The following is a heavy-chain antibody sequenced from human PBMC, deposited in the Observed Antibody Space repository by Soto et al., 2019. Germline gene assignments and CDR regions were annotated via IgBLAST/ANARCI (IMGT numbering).Heavy chain of an antibody. CDR3: ARATRRGYYDSSGYFDY. CDR2: IIPIFGTT. D-gene: IGHD3-22*01. Sequence: QVQLVQSGAEVKKPGSSVKVSCKASGDTFSSYAISWVRQAPGQGLEWMGGIIPIFGTTNYAQKFQGRVAITADESTSTAYMELSSLRSEDTAVYYCARATRRGYYDSSGYFDYWGQGTLVTVSS. V-gene: IGHV1-69*12. J-gene: IGHJ4*02. CDR1: GDTFSSYA.